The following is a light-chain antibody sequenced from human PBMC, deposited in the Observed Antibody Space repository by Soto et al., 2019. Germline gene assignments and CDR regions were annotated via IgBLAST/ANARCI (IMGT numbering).Light chain of an antibody. Sequence: DIVITPVSLSLSVNPGEPAFLPLRFCPGPLHRNGYNYLDWYLQKPGQSPQLLISLGSNRASGVPDRFSGSGSGTDFTLKISRVEAEDVGVYYCMQALQTSFTLGPGTKVDIK. CDR3: MQALQTSFT. V-gene: IGKV2-28*01. CDR2: LGS. J-gene: IGKJ3*01. CDR1: PGPLHRNGYNY.